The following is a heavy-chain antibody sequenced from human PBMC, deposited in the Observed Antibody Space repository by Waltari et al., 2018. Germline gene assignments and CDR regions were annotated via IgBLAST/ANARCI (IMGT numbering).Heavy chain of an antibody. CDR3: ARDFNGGWDF. CDR2: IKPDGSQQ. V-gene: IGHV3-7*03. D-gene: IGHD7-27*01. Sequence: EVQLVDSGGGLVQPGGSLRLSCAASGFAFCSYWMSWVRQAPGRGLEWLANIKPDGSQQYDVDSVRGGFSIARDNAKNALYLQLNRLRAEDTAIYYCARDFNGGWDFWGQGTLVTVSS. J-gene: IGHJ4*02. CDR1: GFAFCSYW.